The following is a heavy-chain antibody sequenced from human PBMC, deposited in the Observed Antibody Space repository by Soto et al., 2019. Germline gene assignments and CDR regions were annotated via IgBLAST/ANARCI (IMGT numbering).Heavy chain of an antibody. CDR2: INHSGST. CDR3: ARAAEEIPAATEEYYFDY. D-gene: IGHD2-2*01. V-gene: IGHV4-34*01. CDR1: GGSFSGYY. Sequence: KQSPTLSLTCAFYGGSFSGYYWSWIRQPPGKGLEWIGEINHSGSTNYNPSLKSRVTISVDTSKNQFSLKLSSVTAADTAVYYCARAAEEIPAATEEYYFDYWGQGTLVTVSS. J-gene: IGHJ4*02.